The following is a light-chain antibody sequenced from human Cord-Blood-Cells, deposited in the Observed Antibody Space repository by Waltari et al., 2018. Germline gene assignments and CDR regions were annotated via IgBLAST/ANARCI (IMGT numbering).Light chain of an antibody. V-gene: IGKV4-1*01. CDR2: WAS. Sequence: DIVMTQSPDSLPVSLGERATINCKSSQSVFYSSNNKNYLAWYQQKPGQPPKLLIYWASTRESGVAGRFSGSGSGTDFTLTISSLQAEDVAVYYCQQYYSTPWTFGQGTKVEIK. J-gene: IGKJ1*01. CDR3: QQYYSTPWT. CDR1: QSVFYSSNNKNY.